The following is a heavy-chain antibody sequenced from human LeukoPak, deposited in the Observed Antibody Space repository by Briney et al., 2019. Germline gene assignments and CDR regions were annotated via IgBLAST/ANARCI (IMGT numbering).Heavy chain of an antibody. CDR1: GFTFSSYA. CDR2: ISGSGGST. D-gene: IGHD6-19*01. Sequence: GGSLRLSCAASGFTFSSYAMSWVRQAPGKGLEWVSAISGSGGSTYYADSVKGRFTISRDNSKNTLYLQMNSLRAEDTAVYYCAKESGRSGYAGIAVGRYFDYWGQGTLVTVSS. V-gene: IGHV3-23*01. J-gene: IGHJ4*02. CDR3: AKESGRSGYAGIAVGRYFDY.